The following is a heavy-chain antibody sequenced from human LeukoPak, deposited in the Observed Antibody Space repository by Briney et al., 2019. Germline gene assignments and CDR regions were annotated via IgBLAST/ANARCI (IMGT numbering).Heavy chain of an antibody. Sequence: SETLSLTCAVYGGSFSGYYCNWIRQPPGKGLEWVGEINQSGSTNYNPSLKGRVAMSVDTSKNQFTLRLSSVTAADTAVYYCARRSAYSTSSGMNLWGLGTLVTVSS. CDR3: ARRSAYSTSSGMNL. V-gene: IGHV4-34*01. CDR2: INQSGST. J-gene: IGHJ5*02. D-gene: IGHD6-6*01. CDR1: GGSFSGYY.